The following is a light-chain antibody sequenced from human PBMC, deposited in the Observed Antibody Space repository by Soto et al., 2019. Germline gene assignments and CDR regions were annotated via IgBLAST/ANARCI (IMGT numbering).Light chain of an antibody. CDR1: QSGSSSY. Sequence: EIVLTQSPDTLSLSPGERATLSCRASQSGSSSYLAWYQQRPGQPPRLLIYGVFTRADDIPDRFSGSGSGTDCTLTISSLQPEDFAVYYCQHYGYPQWTFGQGTKVEI. V-gene: IGKV3-20*01. J-gene: IGKJ1*01. CDR2: GVF. CDR3: QHYGYPQWT.